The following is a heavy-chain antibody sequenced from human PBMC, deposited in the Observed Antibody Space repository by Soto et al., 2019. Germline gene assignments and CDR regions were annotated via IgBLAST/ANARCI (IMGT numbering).Heavy chain of an antibody. Sequence: QVQLLESGGGVVQPGRSLRLSCAASGFTFSSYGMHWVRQAPGKGLEWVAVIWYDGSNKYYADSVKRRFTISRDNSKNTLYLQMNSRRAEDTAVYYCTREARGDFWSGYLGPRGPFQHWGQDTLVTV. D-gene: IGHD3-3*01. V-gene: IGHV3-33*01. CDR3: TREARGDFWSGYLGPRGPFQH. CDR2: IWYDGSNK. J-gene: IGHJ1*01. CDR1: GFTFSSYG.